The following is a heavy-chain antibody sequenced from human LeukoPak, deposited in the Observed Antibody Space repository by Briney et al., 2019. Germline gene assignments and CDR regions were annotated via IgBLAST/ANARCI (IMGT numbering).Heavy chain of an antibody. J-gene: IGHJ5*02. CDR1: GVSISSGSYY. Sequence: SQTLSLTCTVSGVSISSGSYYWRWIRQPAGKGLEWIGRIYTSGSTNYNPSLKSRVTISVDTSKNQFSLKLSSVTAADTAVYYCARGNHWFDPWGQGTLVTVSS. CDR3: ARGNHWFDP. CDR2: IYTSGST. V-gene: IGHV4-61*02.